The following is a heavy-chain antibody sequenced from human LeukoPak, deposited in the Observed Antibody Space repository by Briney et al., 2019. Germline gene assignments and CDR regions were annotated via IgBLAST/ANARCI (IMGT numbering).Heavy chain of an antibody. CDR2: ISAYNGNT. J-gene: IGHJ4*02. D-gene: IGHD6-6*01. Sequence: ASVKVSCKASGYTFISYGISWMRQAPGQGLEWMGWISAYNGNTNYAQKLQGRVTMTTDTSTSTAYMELRSLRSDDTALYYCARVKSSSYYFDYWGQGTVGTVSS. CDR1: GYTFISYG. V-gene: IGHV1-18*01. CDR3: ARVKSSSYYFDY.